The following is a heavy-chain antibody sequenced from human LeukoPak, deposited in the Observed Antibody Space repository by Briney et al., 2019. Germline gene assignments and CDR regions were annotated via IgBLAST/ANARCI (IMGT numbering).Heavy chain of an antibody. CDR3: ARQFGVTTYYFDY. D-gene: IGHD3-3*01. J-gene: IGHJ4*02. Sequence: GSLRLSCAASGFTFSSYSMNWVRQAPGKGLERVSYISSSSSTIYYADSVKGRFTISRDNSKNTLYLQMNSLRAEDTAVYYCARQFGVTTYYFDYWGQGTLVTVSS. CDR2: ISSSSSTI. V-gene: IGHV3-48*01. CDR1: GFTFSSYS.